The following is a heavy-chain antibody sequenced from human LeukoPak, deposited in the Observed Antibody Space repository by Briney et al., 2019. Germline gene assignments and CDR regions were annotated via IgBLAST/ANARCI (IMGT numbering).Heavy chain of an antibody. D-gene: IGHD3-22*01. Sequence: GGSLRLSCAASGFTFSSFSMNWVRQAPGKGLEWVSYISSTSSTIYYADSVKGRFTISRDNAKNSLYLQMNSLRAEDTAVYYCAREVPNYYDSSGHLDYWGQGTLVTVSS. CDR1: GFTFSSFS. V-gene: IGHV3-48*01. J-gene: IGHJ4*02. CDR2: ISSTSSTI. CDR3: AREVPNYYDSSGHLDY.